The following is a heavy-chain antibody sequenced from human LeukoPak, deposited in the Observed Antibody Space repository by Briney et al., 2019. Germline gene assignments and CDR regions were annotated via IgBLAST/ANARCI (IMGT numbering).Heavy chain of an antibody. Sequence: SETLSLTCTVSGGSISSYYWSWVRQPPGKGLEWVGYIYYSGSTNYNPSLKSRVTISVDTSKNQFSLKLSSVTAADTAVYYCARAESFRESFLDYWGQGTLVTVSS. D-gene: IGHD1-26*01. CDR3: ARAESFRESFLDY. CDR2: IYYSGST. CDR1: GGSISSYY. V-gene: IGHV4-59*01. J-gene: IGHJ4*02.